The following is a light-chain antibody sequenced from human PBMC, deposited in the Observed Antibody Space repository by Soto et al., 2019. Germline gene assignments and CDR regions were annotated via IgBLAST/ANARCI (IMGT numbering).Light chain of an antibody. J-gene: IGLJ2*01. CDR1: SSDVGVFHY. V-gene: IGLV2-14*01. CDR2: EVN. CDR3: SSYTTSSTVV. Sequence: QSALTQPASVSGSPGQSITLSCTGTSSDVGVFHYVSWYQQHPGKAPKLMIYEVNNRPSGVSNRFSDSKSGNTASLTISGLQAEDEADYYCSSYTTSSTVVFGGGTKLTVL.